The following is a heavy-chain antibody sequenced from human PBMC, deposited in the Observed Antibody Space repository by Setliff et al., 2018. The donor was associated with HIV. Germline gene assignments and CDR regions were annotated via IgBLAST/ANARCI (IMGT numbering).Heavy chain of an antibody. V-gene: IGHV4-39*01. CDR2: VYYSGGT. D-gene: IGHD5-12*01. CDR3: ARLGDSGYDFRGSFDY. Sequence: SETLSLTCTVSGGSVSDTSYYWGWIRQPPGKGLEWLANVYYSGGTYYNPSLNSRVTISVDTSRNQFSLKLTSVTAADTALYFCARLGDSGYDFRGSFDYWSQGKLVTVSS. J-gene: IGHJ4*02. CDR1: GGSVSDTSYY.